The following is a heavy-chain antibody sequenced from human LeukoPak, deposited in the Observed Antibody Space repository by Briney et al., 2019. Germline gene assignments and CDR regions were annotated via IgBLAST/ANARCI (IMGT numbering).Heavy chain of an antibody. V-gene: IGHV3-23*01. CDR3: AKDLRGSG. D-gene: IGHD6-19*01. CDR2: ISGSGTST. Sequence: GWSLRLSCAASGFTFRSDAMSWVRQAPGKGLEWVSAISGSGTSTYYADSVRGRFTISRDNSKNTLYLQMNSLRAEDTAVYYCAKDLRGSGWGQGTLVTVSS. CDR1: GFTFRSDA. J-gene: IGHJ4*02.